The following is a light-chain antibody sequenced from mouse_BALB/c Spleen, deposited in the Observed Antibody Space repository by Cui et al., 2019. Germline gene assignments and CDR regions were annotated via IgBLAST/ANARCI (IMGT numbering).Light chain of an antibody. CDR2: WAS. CDR1: QDVGTA. Sequence: DIVMTQSHKFMSTSVGDRVSITCKASQDVGTAVAWYQQNPGQSPKLLIYWASTRRTGVPDRFTGSGSGTDFTLTISDVQSEDLADYFCQQYSSYPLAFGAGTKLELK. CDR3: QQYSSYPLA. V-gene: IGKV6-23*01. J-gene: IGKJ5*01.